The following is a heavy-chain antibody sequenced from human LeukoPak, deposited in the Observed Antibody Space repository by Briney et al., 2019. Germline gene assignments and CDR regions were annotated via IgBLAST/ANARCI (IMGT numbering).Heavy chain of an antibody. CDR3: ARVDYYGSGSYPFDY. V-gene: IGHV3-66*01. J-gene: IGHJ4*02. CDR1: GFTVSSNY. D-gene: IGHD3-10*01. Sequence: GGSLRLSCAASGFTVSSNYMSWVRQAPGKGLEWVSVIYSGGSTYYADSVKGRFTISRDNSKNTLYLQMNSLRAEDTAVYYCARVDYYGSGSYPFDYWGQGTLVTVSS. CDR2: IYSGGST.